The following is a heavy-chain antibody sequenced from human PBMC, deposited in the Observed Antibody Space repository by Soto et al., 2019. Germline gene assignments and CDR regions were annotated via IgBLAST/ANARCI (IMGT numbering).Heavy chain of an antibody. Sequence: QVHLVESGGGVVQPGTSLRVSCVGSGFTFRSYVIHWVRQAPGKGLEWVALTSYDGRDKYYADSVRGRFTISRDNSRNTVDLHMDSLKLENTDLYYCARWGTTGGLDVWGQGTLVSVSS. V-gene: IGHV3-30*19. CDR3: ARWGTTGGLDV. CDR2: TSYDGRDK. CDR1: GFTFRSYV. D-gene: IGHD3-16*01. J-gene: IGHJ1*01.